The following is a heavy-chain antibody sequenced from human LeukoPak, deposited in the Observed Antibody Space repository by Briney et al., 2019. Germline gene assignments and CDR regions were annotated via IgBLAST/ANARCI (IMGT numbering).Heavy chain of an antibody. CDR3: ARDFMELNNNDWYDCLDY. D-gene: IGHD3-9*01. CDR2: VSTYNART. V-gene: IGHV1-18*04. J-gene: IGHJ4*02. Sequence: ASVRVSCKASGYTFSNYGISWVRQAPGQGLEWVGWVSTYNARTNYAQKFQGRVTMTTDTSTTTAYMELRGLRSDDTAVYFCARDFMELNNNDWYDCLDYWGRGTLVTVSS. CDR1: GYTFSNYG.